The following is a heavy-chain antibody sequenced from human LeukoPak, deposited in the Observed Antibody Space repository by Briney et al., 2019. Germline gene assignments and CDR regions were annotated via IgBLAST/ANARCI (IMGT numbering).Heavy chain of an antibody. CDR2: ISYDGSNK. V-gene: IGHV3-30*04. J-gene: IGHJ3*02. Sequence: GRSLRLSCAASGFTFSSYAMHWVRQAPGKGLEWVAVISYDGSNKYYADSVKGRFTISRDNSKNTLYLQMNSLRAEDTAVYYCARARDSGSYPDAFDIWGQGTMVTVSS. CDR3: ARARDSGSYPDAFDI. D-gene: IGHD1-26*01. CDR1: GFTFSSYA.